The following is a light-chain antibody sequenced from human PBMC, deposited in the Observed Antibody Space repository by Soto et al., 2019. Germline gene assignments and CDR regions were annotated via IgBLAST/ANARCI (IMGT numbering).Light chain of an antibody. J-gene: IGKJ1*01. Sequence: IGMTQSPSTLSVSPGERVTLSCRASQTIYSNVAWYQQRPGQSPRLLIYHASSRATGIPARFSGSGSGTEFTLTIISLQSEDFAVYYCQQHQNLLTFGQGTKVEI. CDR1: QTIYSN. CDR2: HAS. V-gene: IGKV3-15*01. CDR3: QQHQNLLT.